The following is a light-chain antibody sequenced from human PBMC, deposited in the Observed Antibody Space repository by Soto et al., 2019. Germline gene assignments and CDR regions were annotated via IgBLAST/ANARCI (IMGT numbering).Light chain of an antibody. CDR1: QGVSSY. Sequence: EIVLTQSPATLSLSPGERATLSCRASQGVSSYLAWYQQKPGQAPRLLIYDASNRATSIPARFSGSGSGTDFTLNISSLEPEDFAVYYCQQRSNWPPLPFGGGTKVEIK. CDR3: QQRSNWPPLP. V-gene: IGKV3-11*01. CDR2: DAS. J-gene: IGKJ4*01.